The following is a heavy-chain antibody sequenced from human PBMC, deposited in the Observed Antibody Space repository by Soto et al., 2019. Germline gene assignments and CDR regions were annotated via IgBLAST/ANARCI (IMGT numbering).Heavy chain of an antibody. V-gene: IGHV3-30*02. D-gene: IGHD5-18*01. CDR2: VWKDGSNR. J-gene: IGHJ4*02. CDR1: GITFSDYG. CDR3: AKVPRGYNFGYYNF. Sequence: GGSLRLSCAASGITFSDYGMHWVRQAPGKGLEWVAGVWKDGSNRYYVDSVKGRFTISRDNSKNTLYLQMNSLRDEDTAVYYCAKVPRGYNFGYYNFWGQGTLVTISS.